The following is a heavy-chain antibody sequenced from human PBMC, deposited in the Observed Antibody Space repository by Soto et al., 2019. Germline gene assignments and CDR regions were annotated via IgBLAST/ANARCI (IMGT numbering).Heavy chain of an antibody. CDR2: IYYTGTT. Sequence: SETLSLTCTVSGGSISSYYWSWIRQPPGKGLEWIGYIYYTGTTNYNPSLKSRVTISVDTSKNQFSLKLSSVTTADTAVYYCARETYGDYVGYFDPWGQGTLVTVSS. J-gene: IGHJ5*02. D-gene: IGHD4-17*01. V-gene: IGHV4-59*01. CDR1: GGSISSYY. CDR3: ARETYGDYVGYFDP.